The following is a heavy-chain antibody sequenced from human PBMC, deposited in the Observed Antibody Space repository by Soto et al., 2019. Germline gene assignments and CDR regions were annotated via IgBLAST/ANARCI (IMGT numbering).Heavy chain of an antibody. CDR2: IKQDGTEK. J-gene: IGHJ4*02. CDR1: GFTFSSYW. V-gene: IGHV3-7*02. D-gene: IGHD6-19*01. Sequence: EVQLVESGGGLVQPGGSLRLSCAASGFTFSSYWMNWVRQAPGKGLEWVANIKQDGTEKHYVDSVKDRFTISRDNAKSSLHLQLNSLRADDTAVYYCAGGTGWSIVDWGQRTLVTVSS. CDR3: AGGTGWSIVD.